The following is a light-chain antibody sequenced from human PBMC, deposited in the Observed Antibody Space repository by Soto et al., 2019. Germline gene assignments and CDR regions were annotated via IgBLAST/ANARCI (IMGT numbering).Light chain of an antibody. J-gene: IGKJ4*01. CDR1: PGIRSV. V-gene: IGKV1-17*01. CDR2: AVS. CDR3: LQHNIYPLT. Sequence: DIQMTQSPSSLSAPVGGRVTITCRASPGIRSVLGWYQQKPGKAPTRLIYAVSSLHSGVPSRFSGSRSGTEITLTIRSLQPEDSATYYCLQHNIYPLTFGGGTKVEIK.